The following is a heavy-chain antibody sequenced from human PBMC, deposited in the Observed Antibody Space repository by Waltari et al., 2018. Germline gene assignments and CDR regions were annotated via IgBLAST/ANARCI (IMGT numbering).Heavy chain of an antibody. CDR1: GFTFSRYW. Sequence: EVQPVESGGDLVQPGGSLRLSCAASGFTFSRYWMSWVRQAPGKGLDWVAYIKQDGRDMYYGESVKGRFTSSRDNAKNSLYLQMNSLRAEDTAVYYCVRDLAVVGFDFWGQGTLVTVSS. CDR3: VRDLAVVGFDF. CDR2: IKQDGRDM. J-gene: IGHJ4*02. V-gene: IGHV3-7*01. D-gene: IGHD6-19*01.